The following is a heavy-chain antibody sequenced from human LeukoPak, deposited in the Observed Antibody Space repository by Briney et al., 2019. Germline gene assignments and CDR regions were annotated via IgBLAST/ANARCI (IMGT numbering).Heavy chain of an antibody. Sequence: PGGSLRLSCAASGFTFSSYWMSWVRQAPGKGLEWVANIKQDGSEKYYVDSVKGRLTISRDNAKNSLYLQMNSLRAEDTAVYYCARDDAPFWSGYYTYYFDYWGQGTLVTVSS. CDR2: IKQDGSEK. J-gene: IGHJ4*02. D-gene: IGHD3-3*01. CDR3: ARDDAPFWSGYYTYYFDY. CDR1: GFTFSSYW. V-gene: IGHV3-7*01.